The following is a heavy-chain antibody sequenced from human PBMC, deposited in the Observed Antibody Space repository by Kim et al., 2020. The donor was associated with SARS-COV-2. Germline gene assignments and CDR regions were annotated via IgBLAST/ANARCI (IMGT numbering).Heavy chain of an antibody. V-gene: IGHV3-21*01. J-gene: IGHJ6*02. CDR1: GFTFSSYS. CDR3: ARALKADSGYDYAPPPYYYYYYGMDV. D-gene: IGHD5-12*01. Sequence: GGSLRLSCAASGFTFSSYSMNWVRQAPGKGLEWVSSISSSSSYIYYADSVKGRFTISRDNAKNSLYLQMNSLRAEDTAVYYCARALKADSGYDYAPPPYYYYYYGMDVCGHGTTFTVSS. CDR2: ISSSSSYI.